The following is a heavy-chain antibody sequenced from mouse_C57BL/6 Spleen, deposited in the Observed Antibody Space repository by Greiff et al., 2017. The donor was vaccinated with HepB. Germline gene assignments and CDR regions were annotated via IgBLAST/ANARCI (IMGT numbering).Heavy chain of an antibody. CDR1: GYTFTSYW. V-gene: IGHV1-50*01. CDR3: ARKRGGLPFAY. J-gene: IGHJ3*01. D-gene: IGHD2-2*01. Sequence: VQLQQPGAELVKPGASVKLSCKASGYTFTSYWMQWVKQRPGQGLEWIGEIDPSDSYTNYNQKFKGKATLTVDTSSSTAYMQLSSLTSEDSAVYYCARKRGGLPFAYWGKGTLVTVSA. CDR2: IDPSDSYT.